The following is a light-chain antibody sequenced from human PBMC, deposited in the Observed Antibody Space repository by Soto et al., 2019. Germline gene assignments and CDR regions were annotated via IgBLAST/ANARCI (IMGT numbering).Light chain of an antibody. J-gene: IGKJ1*01. CDR2: KAA. V-gene: IGKV1-5*03. Sequence: DIQMTQSPSTLSASVGDRVTITCRASQSISSWLAWYQQKPGKAPKLLIYKAASLESGVPSRFSGSGSGTEFPLTISSLQPEDFATYYCQQYNIYSTFRQGTKVDIK. CDR3: QQYNIYST. CDR1: QSISSW.